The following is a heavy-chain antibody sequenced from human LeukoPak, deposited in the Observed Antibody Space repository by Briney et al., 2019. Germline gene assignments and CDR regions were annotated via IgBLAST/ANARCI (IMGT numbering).Heavy chain of an antibody. V-gene: IGHV3-72*01. J-gene: IGHJ4*02. CDR2: TRNKANSYTT. Sequence: GSLRLSCAASGFTFSDHYMDWVRQAPGKGLEWVGCTRNKANSYTTEYAASVKGRFTISRDDSKNSLYLQMNSLKTEDTAVYYCTTDVAGIQLWLQFDYWGQGTLVTVSS. D-gene: IGHD5-18*01. CDR3: TTDVAGIQLWLQFDY. CDR1: GFTFSDHY.